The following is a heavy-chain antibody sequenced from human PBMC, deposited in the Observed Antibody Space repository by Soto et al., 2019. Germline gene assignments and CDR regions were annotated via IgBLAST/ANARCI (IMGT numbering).Heavy chain of an antibody. CDR1: GYSFTSYW. CDR2: IDPSDSYT. J-gene: IGHJ6*02. D-gene: IGHD4-4*01. CDR3: ARHDEVDYTPYCGMHV. Sequence: PGESLKISCKGSGYSFTSYWISWVRQMPGKGLEWMGRIDPSDSYTNYSPSFQGHVTISADKSISTAYLQWSSLKASDTAMYYCARHDEVDYTPYCGMHVWGQGTTVNVSS. V-gene: IGHV5-10-1*01.